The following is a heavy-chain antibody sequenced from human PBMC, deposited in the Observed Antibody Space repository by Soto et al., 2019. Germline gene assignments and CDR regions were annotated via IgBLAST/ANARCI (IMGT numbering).Heavy chain of an antibody. V-gene: IGHV3-23*01. CDR1: GFTFSSYA. CDR3: ARGGYSGYDPDY. J-gene: IGHJ4*02. Sequence: EVQLLESGGGLVQPGGSLRLSCAASGFTFSSYAMSWVRQAPGKGLEWVSAISGSGGSTYYADSVKGRFTISRDNSKNTRYLQMNSLRAEDTAVYYCARGGYSGYDPDYWGQGTLVTVSS. D-gene: IGHD5-12*01. CDR2: ISGSGGST.